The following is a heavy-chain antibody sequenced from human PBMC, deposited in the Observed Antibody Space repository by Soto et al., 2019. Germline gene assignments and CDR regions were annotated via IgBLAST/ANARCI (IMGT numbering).Heavy chain of an antibody. CDR2: IYHSGST. Sequence: SETLSLTCAVSGGSISSSNWWSWVRQPPGKGLEWIGEIYHSGSTNYNPSLKSRVTISVDKSKNQFSLKLSSVTAADTAVYYCARVQGFGELLSAANWLDLWGQGTLVTVSS. D-gene: IGHD3-10*01. CDR3: ARVQGFGELLSAANWLDL. CDR1: GGSISSSNW. J-gene: IGHJ5*02. V-gene: IGHV4-4*02.